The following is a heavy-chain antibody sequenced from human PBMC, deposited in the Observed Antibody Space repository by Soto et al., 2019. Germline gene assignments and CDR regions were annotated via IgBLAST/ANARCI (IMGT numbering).Heavy chain of an antibody. CDR1: GGTFNTFA. Sequence: QVQLVQSGAEVKKPGSSVKVSCTASGGTFNTFAISWVRQAPGQGLEWMGGIIPMFGTANYAQKFQGRVTITADESTSTAYMELSSLRSEDTAVYYCAREGPIVGATLDPWGQGTLVTVSS. CDR3: AREGPIVGATLDP. CDR2: IIPMFGTA. D-gene: IGHD1-26*01. V-gene: IGHV1-69*01. J-gene: IGHJ5*02.